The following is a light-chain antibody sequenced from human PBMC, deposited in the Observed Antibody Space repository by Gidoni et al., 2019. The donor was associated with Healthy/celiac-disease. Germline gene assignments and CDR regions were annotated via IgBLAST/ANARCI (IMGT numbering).Light chain of an antibody. CDR2: DAS. CDR3: QQYDNLPSFT. J-gene: IGKJ3*01. CDR1: QDISNY. V-gene: IGKV1-33*01. Sequence: DSQMTKSPSSLSESVGDRVTITCQASQDISNYLNWYQQKPGKAPKLLIYDASNLETGVPSRFSGSGSGTDFTFTISSLQPEDIATYYCQQYDNLPSFTFXPXTKVDIK.